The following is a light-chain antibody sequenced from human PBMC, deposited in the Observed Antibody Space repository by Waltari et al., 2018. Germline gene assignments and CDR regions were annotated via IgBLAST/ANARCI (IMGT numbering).Light chain of an antibody. J-gene: IGLJ2*01. V-gene: IGLV1-44*01. CDR3: AAWDDSLNGVV. Sequence: QSVLTQPPSASGTPGQRVTISCSGRRSNIVSNTVNWYQQLRGTAPKLLINSNNQLPSGVPERFSGSKSGTSASLAISGLQSEDEANYYCAAWDDSLNGVVFGGGTKLTVL. CDR2: SNN. CDR1: RSNIVSNT.